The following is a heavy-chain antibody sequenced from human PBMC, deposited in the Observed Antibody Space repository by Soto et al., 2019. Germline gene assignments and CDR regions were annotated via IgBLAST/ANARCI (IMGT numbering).Heavy chain of an antibody. CDR1: GGSVSSGSYY. V-gene: IGHV4-61*01. J-gene: IGHJ4*02. CDR3: ARGGWSLDY. CDR2: IHYTGST. Sequence: PSETLSLTCTVSGGSVSSGSYYWSWIRQPPGKGLEWIGYIHYTGSTDYNPSLKSRLTISVDTSKNQFSLRLSSVTAADTAVYYCARGGWSLDYWGQGTLVTVSS. D-gene: IGHD2-15*01.